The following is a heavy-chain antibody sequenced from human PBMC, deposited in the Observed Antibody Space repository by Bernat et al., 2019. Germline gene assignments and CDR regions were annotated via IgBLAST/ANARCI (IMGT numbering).Heavy chain of an antibody. CDR3: ARDYGDYFDY. D-gene: IGHD4-17*01. CDR1: GFTFSSYA. J-gene: IGHJ4*02. CDR2: ISYDGSNK. V-gene: IGHV3-30-3*01. Sequence: QVQLVESGGGVVQPGRSLRLSCVASGFTFSSYAMHWVRQAPGKGLEWVAVISYDGSNKYYADSVKGRFTISRDNSKNTLYLQMNSLRAEDTAVYYCARDYGDYFDYWGQGTLVTVSS.